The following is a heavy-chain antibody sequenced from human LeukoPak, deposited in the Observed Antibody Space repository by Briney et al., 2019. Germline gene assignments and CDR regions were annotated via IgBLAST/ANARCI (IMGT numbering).Heavy chain of an antibody. Sequence: ASVKVSCKASGYTFTSYDINWVRQATGRGLEWMGWMNPNRGNKVYAQKFQGGVTMTRNTSISTAYMELSSLRSEDTAVYYCARGHTYYDFWSGYSDGGLWGQGTLLTVSS. CDR2: MNPNRGNK. CDR3: ARGHTYYDFWSGYSDGGL. J-gene: IGHJ4*02. V-gene: IGHV1-8*01. D-gene: IGHD3-3*01. CDR1: GYTFTSYD.